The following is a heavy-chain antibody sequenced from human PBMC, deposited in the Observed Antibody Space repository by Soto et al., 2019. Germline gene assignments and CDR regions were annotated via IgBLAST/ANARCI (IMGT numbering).Heavy chain of an antibody. Sequence: GGSLRLSCASSGFTFSTYTMNWVRQAPGKGLEWVSSINGRGNYIYYAESVKGRFTISRDNAKNSLYLQMDRLRAEDTALYYCFREDGKGGTNSAFDSWGLGALVTVSS. CDR1: GFTFSTYT. V-gene: IGHV3-21*01. D-gene: IGHD1-7*01. CDR2: INGRGNYI. CDR3: FREDGKGGTNSAFDS. J-gene: IGHJ4*02.